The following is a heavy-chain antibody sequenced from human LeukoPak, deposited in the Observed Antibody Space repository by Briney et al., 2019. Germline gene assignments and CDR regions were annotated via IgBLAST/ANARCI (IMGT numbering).Heavy chain of an antibody. CDR1: GGSISSYY. D-gene: IGHD5-12*01. CDR3: ARGNDIVAYYFDY. CDR2: IYYSGST. J-gene: IGHJ4*02. Sequence: SETLSLTCTVSGGSISSYYWSWTRQPPGKGLEWIGYIYYSGSTNYNPSLKSRVTISVDTSKNQFSLKLSSVTAADTAVYYCARGNDIVAYYFDYWGQGTLVTVSS. V-gene: IGHV4-59*01.